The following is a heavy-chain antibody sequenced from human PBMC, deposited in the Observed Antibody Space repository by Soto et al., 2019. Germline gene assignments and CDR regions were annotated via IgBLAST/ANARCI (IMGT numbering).Heavy chain of an antibody. J-gene: IGHJ6*02. CDR1: GFTFSSYA. V-gene: IGHV3-30-3*01. D-gene: IGHD2-21*02. Sequence: GGPLRLSCAASGFTFSSYAMHWVRQAPGKGLEWVAVISYDGSNKYYADSVKGRFTISRDNSKNTLYLQMNSLRAEDTAVYYCAREYDGGNSRYYYGMDVWGQGTTVTVSS. CDR2: ISYDGSNK. CDR3: AREYDGGNSRYYYGMDV.